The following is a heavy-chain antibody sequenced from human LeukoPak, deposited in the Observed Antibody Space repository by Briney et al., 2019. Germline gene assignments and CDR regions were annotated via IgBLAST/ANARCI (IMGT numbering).Heavy chain of an antibody. V-gene: IGHV1-69*05. CDR1: GGTFSSHA. D-gene: IGHD6-13*01. CDR3: AREEAAAETFDY. J-gene: IGHJ4*02. CDR2: IIPIFGTA. Sequence: ASVKVSCKASGGTFSSHAISWVRQAPGQGLEWMGGIIPIFGTANYAQKFQGRVTITTDESTSTAYMELSSLRSEDTAVYYCAREEAAAETFDYWGQGTLVTVSS.